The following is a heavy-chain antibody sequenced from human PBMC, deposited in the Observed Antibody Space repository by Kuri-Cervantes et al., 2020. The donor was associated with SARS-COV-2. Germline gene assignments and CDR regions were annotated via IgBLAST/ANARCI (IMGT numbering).Heavy chain of an antibody. CDR3: AKDPRWLSSIRGVY. Sequence: GGSLRLSCAASGFTLSRYTMNWVRQAPGKALEWVSSISGSGSYIYYADSVKGRFTISKESGENSLYLHMNSLRGDDTAVYYCAKDPRWLSSIRGVYWGQGTLVTVSS. CDR1: GFTLSRYT. V-gene: IGHV3-21*01. D-gene: IGHD3-22*01. J-gene: IGHJ4*02. CDR2: ISGSGSYI.